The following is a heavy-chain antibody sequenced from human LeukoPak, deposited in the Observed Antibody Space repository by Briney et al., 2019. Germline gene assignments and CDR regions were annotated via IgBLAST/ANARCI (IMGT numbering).Heavy chain of an antibody. CDR2: TNPNSGGT. V-gene: IGHV1-2*02. Sequence: ASVKVSCKASGYTFTGYYMHWVRQAPGQGLGWMGWTNPNSGGTSYAQKFQGRVTMTRDTSISTAYMELSRLRSDDTAVYYCARLIAVPGIWLFDPWGQGTLVTVSS. CDR1: GYTFTGYY. J-gene: IGHJ5*02. CDR3: ARLIAVPGIWLFDP. D-gene: IGHD6-19*01.